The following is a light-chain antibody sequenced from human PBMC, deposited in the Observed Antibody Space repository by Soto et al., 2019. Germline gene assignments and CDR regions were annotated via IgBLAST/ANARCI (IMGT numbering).Light chain of an antibody. V-gene: IGKV3-20*01. Sequence: EIVLTQSPGTLSLSPGERATLSCWASQTVRSKFLAWYQQKPGQAPRLLIYGASSRATGIPDRFSGSGSGTDFTLTISRLEPEDFAVYSCQQYGSIPYTFGQGTKLEIK. CDR3: QQYGSIPYT. CDR1: QTVRSKF. CDR2: GAS. J-gene: IGKJ2*01.